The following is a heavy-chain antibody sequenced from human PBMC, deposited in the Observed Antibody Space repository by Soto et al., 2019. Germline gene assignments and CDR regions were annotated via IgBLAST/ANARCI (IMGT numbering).Heavy chain of an antibody. CDR3: PRVRITAVRGIKPYFMDV. Sequence: QVQLVQSGAEVKKPGASVKVSCKASGYTFTSYDINWLRQATGQGLEWMGWMNPNSGNTGYAQKFQGRVTMTRNTSISTAYMERSSLRSEDTAVYYCPRVRITAVRGIKPYFMDVWGKGTTVTVSS. J-gene: IGHJ6*03. CDR1: GYTFTSYD. D-gene: IGHD3-10*01. V-gene: IGHV1-8*01. CDR2: MNPNSGNT.